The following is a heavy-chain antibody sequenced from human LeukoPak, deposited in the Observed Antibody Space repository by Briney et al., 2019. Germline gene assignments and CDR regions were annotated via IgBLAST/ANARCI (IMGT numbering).Heavy chain of an antibody. J-gene: IGHJ4*02. Sequence: GASLRLSCAASGFTFSNYAMSWVRQSPGKGLEWVSAISGSGGSADYADSVKGRFTISIDNSKNTLYLQMNSLRAEDTAVYYCASAAYGDNPIDYWGQGTLVTVSS. D-gene: IGHD4-23*01. CDR2: ISGSGGSA. CDR3: ASAAYGDNPIDY. V-gene: IGHV3-23*01. CDR1: GFTFSNYA.